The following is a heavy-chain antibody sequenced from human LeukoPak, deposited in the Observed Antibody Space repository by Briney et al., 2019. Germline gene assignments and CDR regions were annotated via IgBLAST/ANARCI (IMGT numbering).Heavy chain of an antibody. CDR2: IYYSGST. J-gene: IGHJ6*03. CDR3: TRDQRSGYSGYDYYCYYYMDV. D-gene: IGHD5-12*01. Sequence: PSETLSLTCTVSGGSISSYYWSWIRQPPGKGLEWIGYIYYSGSTNYNPSLKSRVTISVDTSKNQFSLKLSSVTAADTAVYYCTRDQRSGYSGYDYYCYYYMDVWGKGTTVTVSS. V-gene: IGHV4-59*12. CDR1: GGSISSYY.